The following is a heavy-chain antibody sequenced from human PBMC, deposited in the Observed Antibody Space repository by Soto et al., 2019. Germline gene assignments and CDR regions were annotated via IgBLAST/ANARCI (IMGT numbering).Heavy chain of an antibody. CDR3: AMGGLAVAGQFDL. Sequence: QVQLQESGPGLVKPSQTLSLTCTVSGGSISSGGYYWSWIRQHPGKGLEWIGYIYYSGSTYYNPSLKSRVTISVDTSKNQCSLKLSSVTAADTAVYYCAMGGLAVAGQFDLWGRGTLVTVSS. D-gene: IGHD6-19*01. CDR2: IYYSGST. V-gene: IGHV4-31*03. J-gene: IGHJ2*01. CDR1: GGSISSGGYY.